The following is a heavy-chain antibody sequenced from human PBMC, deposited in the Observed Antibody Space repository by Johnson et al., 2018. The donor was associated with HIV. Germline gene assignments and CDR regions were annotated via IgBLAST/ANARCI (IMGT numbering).Heavy chain of an antibody. CDR1: GFTFSNYG. V-gene: IGHV3-33*01. J-gene: IGHJ3*02. CDR2: IWFDGSNK. CDR3: ARDSSGYYDAFDI. D-gene: IGHD3-22*01. Sequence: QVQLVESGGGVVQPGRSLRLSCAASGFTFSNYGMHWVRQAPGKGLEWVAVIWFDGSNKYYADSVKGRFTISRDNSRNTLYLEMNSLRAEDTAVYYCARDSSGYYDAFDIWGQGTMVTVSS.